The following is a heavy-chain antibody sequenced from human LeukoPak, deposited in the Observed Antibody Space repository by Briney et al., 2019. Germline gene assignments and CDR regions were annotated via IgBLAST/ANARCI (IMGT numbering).Heavy chain of an antibody. CDR3: ARDAREELWPHDAFDI. V-gene: IGHV4-34*01. Sequence: SETLSLTCAVYGGSFSGYYWSWIRQPPGKGLEWIGEINHSGSTNYNPSLKSRVTISVDTSKNQFSLKLSSVTAADTAVYYCARDAREELWPHDAFDIWGQGTMVTVSS. CDR1: GGSFSGYY. CDR2: INHSGST. D-gene: IGHD5-18*01. J-gene: IGHJ3*02.